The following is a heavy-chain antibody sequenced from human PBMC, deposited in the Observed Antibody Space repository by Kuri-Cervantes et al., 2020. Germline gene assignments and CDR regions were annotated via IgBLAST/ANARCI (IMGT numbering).Heavy chain of an antibody. V-gene: IGHV1-69*05. D-gene: IGHD6-13*01. CDR2: IIPIFGTA. CDR1: GGTFSSYA. CDR3: ASGIAGGGMDV. Sequence: SVKVSCKASGGTFSSYAISWVRQAPGQGLEWMGGIIPIFGTANYAQKFQGRVTMTRDTSISTAYMELSRLRSDDTAVYYCASGIAGGGMDVWGQGTTVTVSS. J-gene: IGHJ6*02.